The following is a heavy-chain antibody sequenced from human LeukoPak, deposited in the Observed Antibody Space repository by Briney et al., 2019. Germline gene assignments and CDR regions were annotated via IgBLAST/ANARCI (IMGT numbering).Heavy chain of an antibody. V-gene: IGHV3-48*02. Sequence: PGGSLRLSCAASGFTFSSYSMNWVRQAPGKGLEWVSYISGGSSSIYYADSVKGRFTISRDNAKNSLYLQMNSLRDEDTAVYYCARERITGTYESYFDYWGQGTLVTVSS. J-gene: IGHJ4*02. CDR3: ARERITGTYESYFDY. CDR1: GFTFSSYS. CDR2: ISGGSSSI. D-gene: IGHD1-20*01.